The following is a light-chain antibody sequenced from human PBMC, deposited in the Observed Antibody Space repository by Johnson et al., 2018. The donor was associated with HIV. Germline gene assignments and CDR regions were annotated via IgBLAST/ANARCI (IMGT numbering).Light chain of an antibody. V-gene: IGLV1-51*01. Sequence: SVLTQPPSVSAAPGQKVTISCSGSSSNIGNNYVSWYQQLPGTAPKLLIYDNNKRPSGIPDRFSGSKSGTSATLGISGLQTGDEADYYCGTWDTSLCAYVFGTGTKVTVL. J-gene: IGLJ1*01. CDR2: DNN. CDR3: GTWDTSLCAYV. CDR1: SSNIGNNY.